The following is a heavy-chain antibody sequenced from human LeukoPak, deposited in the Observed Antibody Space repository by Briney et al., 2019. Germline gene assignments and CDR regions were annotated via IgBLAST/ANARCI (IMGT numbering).Heavy chain of an antibody. CDR1: GGSFSGYY. CDR3: ARNYYDSSGYYY. Sequence: MSSETLSLTCAVYGGSFSGYYWSWIRQPPGKGLEWIGEINHSGSTNYNPSLKSRVTISVDTSKNQFSLKLSSVTAADTAVYYCARNYYDSSGYYYWGQGTLVTVSS. J-gene: IGHJ4*02. CDR2: INHSGST. V-gene: IGHV4-34*01. D-gene: IGHD3-22*01.